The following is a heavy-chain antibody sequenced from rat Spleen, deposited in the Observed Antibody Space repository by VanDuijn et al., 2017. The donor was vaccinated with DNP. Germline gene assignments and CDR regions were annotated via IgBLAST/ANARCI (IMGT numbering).Heavy chain of an antibody. J-gene: IGHJ3*01. CDR1: GFSLINYH. CDR2: MWSDGDA. V-gene: IGHV2-32*01. Sequence: QVQLKESGPGLVQPSQTLSLTCTVSGFSLINYHVHWIRQSPGKGLDWMGVMWSDGDASYKSGLKSRLSISRDTSKSQVFLKMNSLRSEDTATYYCAARYSSSWFAYWGQGTLVTVSS. D-gene: IGHD1-2*01. CDR3: AARYSSSWFAY.